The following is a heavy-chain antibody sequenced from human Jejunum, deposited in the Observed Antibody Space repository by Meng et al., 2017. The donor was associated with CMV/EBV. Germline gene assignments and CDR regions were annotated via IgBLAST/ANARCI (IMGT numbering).Heavy chain of an antibody. D-gene: IGHD6-6*01. CDR1: GGSISSGDNY. CDR3: ARVSLRQTIFDY. Sequence: QVQLQESGPGLVKSSQTLSLTCTVSGGSISSGDNYWSWIRQPPGKGLEWIGYIYYSGSTYYNPPLKSRLTISVDTSKNQFSLNLTSVTAADTAVYYCARVSLRQTIFDYWGQGTLVTVSS. CDR2: IYYSGST. J-gene: IGHJ4*02. V-gene: IGHV4-30-4*08.